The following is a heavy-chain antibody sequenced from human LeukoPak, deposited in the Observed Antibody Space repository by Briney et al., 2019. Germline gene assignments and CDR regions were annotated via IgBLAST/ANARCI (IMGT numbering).Heavy chain of an antibody. CDR2: IKSKTDGGTT. CDR3: TTQLPPYYDILTGYPSVSDY. Sequence: GGSLRLSCAASGFTFSNSWMSWFRQAPGNGLEWVGRIKSKTDGGTTDYAAPVKGRVTISRDDSKNTLYLQMNSLKTEDTAVHYCTTQLPPYYDILTGYPSVSDYSRQRPLVTVSS. D-gene: IGHD3-9*01. V-gene: IGHV3-15*01. J-gene: IGHJ4*02. CDR1: GFTFSNSW.